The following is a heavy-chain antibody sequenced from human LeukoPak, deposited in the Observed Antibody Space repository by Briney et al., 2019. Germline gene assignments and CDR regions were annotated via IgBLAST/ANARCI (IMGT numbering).Heavy chain of an antibody. V-gene: IGHV3-30*01. D-gene: IGHD3-22*01. CDR1: GFTFSSYA. CDR2: ISYDGSNK. J-gene: IGHJ4*02. CDR3: ARDDSQDSSGYAPYFDY. Sequence: GRSLRLSCAASGFTFSSYAMHWVRQAPGKGLEWVAVISYDGSNKYYADSVKGRFTISRDNSKNTLYLQMNSLRAEDTAVYYCARDDSQDSSGYAPYFDYWGQGTLVTVSS.